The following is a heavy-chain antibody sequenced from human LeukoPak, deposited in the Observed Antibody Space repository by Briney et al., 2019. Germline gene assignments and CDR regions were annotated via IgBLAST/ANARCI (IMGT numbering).Heavy chain of an antibody. D-gene: IGHD3-3*01. CDR1: GFTFSDYY. CDR3: AAGRDLQIFAALDF. J-gene: IGHJ3*01. Sequence: GSLRLSCAASGFTFSDYYMSWIRQAPGKGLEWVSYISSSGSTIYYADSVKGRFTISRDNAKNSLYLQMNSLRAEDTAVYYCAAGRDLQIFAALDFWGQGTMVTVSS. CDR2: ISSSGSTI. V-gene: IGHV3-11*01.